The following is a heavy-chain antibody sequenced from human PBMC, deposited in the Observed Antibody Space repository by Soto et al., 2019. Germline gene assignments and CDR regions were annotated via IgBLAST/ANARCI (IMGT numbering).Heavy chain of an antibody. D-gene: IGHD2-2*01. V-gene: IGHV3-11*01. CDR3: AREGIVVVPAAPSYYYYGMDV. Sequence: QVQLVESGGGLVKPGGSPRLSCAASGFTFSDYYMSWIRQAPGKGLEWVSYISSSGSTIYYADSVKGRFTISRDNAKNSLYLQMNSLRAEDTAVYYCAREGIVVVPAAPSYYYYGMDVWGQGTTVTVSS. J-gene: IGHJ6*02. CDR1: GFTFSDYY. CDR2: ISSSGSTI.